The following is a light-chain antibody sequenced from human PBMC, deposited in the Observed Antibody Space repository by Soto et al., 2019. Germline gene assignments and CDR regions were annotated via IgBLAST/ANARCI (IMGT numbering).Light chain of an antibody. Sequence: QSALTQPASVSGSPGQSITISCTGTSSDVGGYNYVSWYQQHPGKAPKLIIYEVTNRPSGVSIRFSGSKSGNTASLTISGLQAEDEADYYCSSYTSTSTRVFGGGTKVTVL. CDR3: SSYTSTSTRV. V-gene: IGLV2-14*01. CDR2: EVT. J-gene: IGLJ3*02. CDR1: SSDVGGYNY.